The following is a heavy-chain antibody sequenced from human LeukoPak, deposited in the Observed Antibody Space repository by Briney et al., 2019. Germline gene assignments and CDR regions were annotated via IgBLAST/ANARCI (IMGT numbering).Heavy chain of an antibody. D-gene: IGHD1-26*01. J-gene: IGHJ4*02. CDR1: GGSISSGGYY. CDR3: ARGSGSYYY. Sequence: SETLSLTCTVSGGSISSGGYYWSWLRQPPGKGLEWIGYIYHSGSTYYNPSLKSRVTISVDRSKNQFSLKLSSVTAADTAVYYCARGSGSYYYWGQGTLVTVSS. V-gene: IGHV4-30-2*01. CDR2: IYHSGST.